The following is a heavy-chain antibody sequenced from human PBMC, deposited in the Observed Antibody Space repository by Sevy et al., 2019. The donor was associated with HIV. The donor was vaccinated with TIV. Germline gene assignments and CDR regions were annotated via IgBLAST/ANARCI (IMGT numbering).Heavy chain of an antibody. Sequence: SETLSLTCTVSGGSISSSSYYWGWIRQPPGKGLEWIGSIYYSGSTYYHPSLKSRVTISVDTSKNQFSLKLSSVTAADTAVYYCASGIGYYYDSSGSHWFDPWGQGTLVTVSS. J-gene: IGHJ5*02. CDR2: IYYSGST. D-gene: IGHD3-22*01. CDR3: ASGIGYYYDSSGSHWFDP. CDR1: GGSISSSSYY. V-gene: IGHV4-39*01.